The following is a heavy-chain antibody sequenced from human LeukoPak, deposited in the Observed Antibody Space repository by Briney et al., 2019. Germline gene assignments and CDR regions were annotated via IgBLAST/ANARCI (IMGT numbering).Heavy chain of an antibody. V-gene: IGHV1-8*01. D-gene: IGHD3-10*01. CDR2: MNPNSGNT. Sequence: ASVTVSCKASGYTFTSYDINWVRQATGQGLEWMGWMNPNSGNTGYAQKFQGRVTMTRNTSISTAYMELSSLRSEDTAVYYCARGKDMVLWFGWKWFDPWGQGTLVTVSS. J-gene: IGHJ5*02. CDR3: ARGKDMVLWFGWKWFDP. CDR1: GYTFTSYD.